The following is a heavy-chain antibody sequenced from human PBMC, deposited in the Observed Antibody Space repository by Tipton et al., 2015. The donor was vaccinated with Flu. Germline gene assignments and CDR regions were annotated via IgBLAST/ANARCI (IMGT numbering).Heavy chain of an antibody. D-gene: IGHD6-13*01. CDR2: IYTSGST. J-gene: IGHJ2*01. CDR1: GGSISSYY. CDR3: ARSARIAAGYWYFDL. Sequence: TLSLTCTVSGGSISSYYWSWIRQPAGKGLEWIGRIYTSGSTNYNPSLKSRVTMSVGTSKNQFSLKLSSVTAADTAVYYCARSARIAAGYWYFDLWGRGTLATVSS. V-gene: IGHV4-4*07.